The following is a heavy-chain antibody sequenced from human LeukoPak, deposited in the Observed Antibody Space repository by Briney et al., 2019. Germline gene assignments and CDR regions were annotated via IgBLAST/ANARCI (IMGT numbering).Heavy chain of an antibody. CDR3: AKVLGYQRQPGGAFDI. CDR2: IRYDGSNK. CDR1: GFTFSSYG. V-gene: IGHV3-30*02. J-gene: IGHJ3*02. D-gene: IGHD2-2*01. Sequence: PGGSLRLSCAASGFTFSSYGMHWVRQAPGKGLEWVAFIRYDGSNKYYADSVKGRFTISRDNSKNTVSLQMNSLRAEDTAVYYCAKVLGYQRQPGGAFDIWGQGTMVTVSS.